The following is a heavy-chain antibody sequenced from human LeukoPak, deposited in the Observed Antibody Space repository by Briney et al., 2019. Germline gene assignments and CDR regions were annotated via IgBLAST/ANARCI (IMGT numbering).Heavy chain of an antibody. Sequence: ASVKVSSKASGYTFTGYYIHWVRQAPGQGPEWMGWISPDSGGTNYAQKFQGRVTVTGDSSISTAYMELSGLRSDDTAVYYCARDSIRGVRLLDYWGQGTLVTVSS. CDR1: GYTFTGYY. CDR2: ISPDSGGT. J-gene: IGHJ4*02. CDR3: ARDSIRGVRLLDY. V-gene: IGHV1-2*02. D-gene: IGHD3-3*01.